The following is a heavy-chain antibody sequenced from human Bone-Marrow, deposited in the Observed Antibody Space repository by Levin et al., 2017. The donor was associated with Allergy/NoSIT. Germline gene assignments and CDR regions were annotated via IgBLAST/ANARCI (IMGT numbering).Heavy chain of an antibody. CDR3: AREGSGSYRGAFDI. J-gene: IGHJ3*02. D-gene: IGHD1-26*01. V-gene: IGHV4-34*01. CDR1: GGSFSGYY. CDR2: INHSGST. Sequence: GSLRLSCAVYGGSFSGYYWSWIRQPPGKGLEWIGEINHSGSTNYNPSLKSRVTISVDTSKNQFSLKLSSVTAADTAVYYCAREGSGSYRGAFDIWGQGTMVTVSS.